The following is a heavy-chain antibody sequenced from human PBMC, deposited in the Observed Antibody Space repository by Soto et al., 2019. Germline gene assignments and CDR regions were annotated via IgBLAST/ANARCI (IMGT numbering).Heavy chain of an antibody. J-gene: IGHJ4*02. V-gene: IGHV1-3*01. CDR3: AREGDGYHYDPCDY. CDR2: INAGNGNT. CDR1: GYTFTSYA. Sequence: GASVKVSCKASGYTFTSYAMHWVRQAPGQRLEWMGWINAGNGNTKYSQKFQGRVTITRDTSASTAYMELSSLRSEDTAVYYCAREGDGYHYDPCDYWGKGTLVTASS. D-gene: IGHD5-18*01.